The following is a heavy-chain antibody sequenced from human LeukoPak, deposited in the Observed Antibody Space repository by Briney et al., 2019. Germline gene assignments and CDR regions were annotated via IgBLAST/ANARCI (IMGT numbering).Heavy chain of an antibody. J-gene: IGHJ4*02. CDR3: ARDSLTMIVGRQKRGLDY. Sequence: GGSLRLSCAASGFTFSSYSMNWVRQAPGKGLEWVSSISSSSSYIYYAASVKGRFTISRDNAKNSLYLQMNSLRAEDTAVYYCARDSLTMIVGRQKRGLDYWGQGTLVTVSS. CDR1: GFTFSSYS. CDR2: ISSSSSYI. V-gene: IGHV3-21*01. D-gene: IGHD3-22*01.